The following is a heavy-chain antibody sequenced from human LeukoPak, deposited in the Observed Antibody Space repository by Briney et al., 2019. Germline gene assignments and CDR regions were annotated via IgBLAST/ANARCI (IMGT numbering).Heavy chain of an antibody. V-gene: IGHV4-38-2*02. CDR1: GYSISSGYY. J-gene: IGHJ6*03. D-gene: IGHD4-17*01. CDR3: ASEVYGDYYYYYVDV. CDR2: IYHSGST. Sequence: SETLSLTCTVSGYSISSGYYWGWIRQPPGKGLEWIGSIYHSGSTYYNPSLKSRVTISVDTSKNQFSLKLSSVTAADTAVYYCASEVYGDYYYYYVDVWGKGTTVTVSS.